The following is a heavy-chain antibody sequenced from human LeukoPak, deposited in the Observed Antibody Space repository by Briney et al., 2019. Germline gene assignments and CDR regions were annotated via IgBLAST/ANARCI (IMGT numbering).Heavy chain of an antibody. D-gene: IGHD3-3*01. J-gene: IGHJ4*02. CDR3: ARENPSGYYNRPIDY. CDR1: GGSVKSPTSY. CDR2: IYYSGSI. Sequence: PSETLSLTCTVSGGSVKSPTSYWSWIRQPPGKGLEWIGDIYYSGSIKYNPSLKSRVTMSVDTSKNQFSLKLSSVTAADTAIYYCARENPSGYYNRPIDYWGQGTLVTVSS. V-gene: IGHV4-61*01.